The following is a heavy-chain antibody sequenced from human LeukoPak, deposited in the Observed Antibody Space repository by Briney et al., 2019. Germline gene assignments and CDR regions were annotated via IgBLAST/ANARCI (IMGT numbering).Heavy chain of an antibody. CDR2: ISGSGGST. CDR3: AKDPSYSNWFDP. D-gene: IGHD2-21*01. CDR1: GFTFSSYA. J-gene: IGHJ5*02. V-gene: IGHV3-23*01. Sequence: PGGSLRLSCAASGFTFSSYAMSWVRQAPGKGLEWVSAISGSGGSTYYADSVEGRFTISRDNSKNTLYLQMNSLRAEDTAVYYCAKDPSYSNWFDPWGQGTLVTVSS.